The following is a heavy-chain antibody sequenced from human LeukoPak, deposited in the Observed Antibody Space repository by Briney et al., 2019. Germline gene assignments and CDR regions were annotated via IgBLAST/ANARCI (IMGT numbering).Heavy chain of an antibody. V-gene: IGHV4-38-2*02. CDR2: IYHSGST. CDR3: ARDVPGRDYYDSSGPG. CDR1: GYSISSGYY. D-gene: IGHD3-22*01. Sequence: KPSETLSLTCTVSGYSISSGYYWGWIRQPPGKGLEWIGSIYHSGSTYYNPSLKSRVTISVDTSKNQFSLKLSSMTAADTAVYYCARDVPGRDYYDSSGPGWGQGTLVTVSS. J-gene: IGHJ4*02.